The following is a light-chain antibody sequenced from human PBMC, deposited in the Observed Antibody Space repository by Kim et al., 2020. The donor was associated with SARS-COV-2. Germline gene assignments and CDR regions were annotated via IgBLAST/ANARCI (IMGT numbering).Light chain of an antibody. V-gene: IGKV3-15*01. CDR1: QSLSGD. CDR2: GAS. J-gene: IGKJ2*01. Sequence: EIVMTQSPATLSVSPGERVTLSCRASQSLSGDLAWYQQKPGQAPRLLIFGASTRATGIPVRFSGSGSDTEFTLTISSLQSEDSAVYYCQQYHNWPLYTFGQGTKVDIK. CDR3: QQYHNWPLYT.